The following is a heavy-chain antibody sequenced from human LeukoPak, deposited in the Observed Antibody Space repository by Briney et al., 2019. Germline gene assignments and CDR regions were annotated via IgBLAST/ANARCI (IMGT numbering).Heavy chain of an antibody. CDR1: GGSISSSSYY. Sequence: PSETLLHACTVSGGSISSSSYYWGWIRQPPGKGLEWIVTIFYTGNTYYSPSLKTRVTISVDTSKNQFSLNLYSVTAADTAVYYCARQVETPGSFDYWGQGTLLTVSS. CDR2: IFYTGNT. V-gene: IGHV4-39*01. J-gene: IGHJ4*02. CDR3: ARQVETPGSFDY.